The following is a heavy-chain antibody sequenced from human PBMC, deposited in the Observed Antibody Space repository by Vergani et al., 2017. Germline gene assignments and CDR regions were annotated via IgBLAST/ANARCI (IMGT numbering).Heavy chain of an antibody. V-gene: IGHV1-2*04. CDR3: ARGMYYYGSGSTLDGMDV. CDR2: INPNSGGT. Sequence: QVQLVQSGAEVKKPGASVKVSCKASGYTFTGYYMHWVRQAPGQGLEWMGWINPNSGGTNYAQKFQGWVTMTRDTSISTADMELSRLRSDDTAVYYCARGMYYYGSGSTLDGMDVWGQGTTVTVSS. CDR1: GYTFTGYY. D-gene: IGHD3-10*01. J-gene: IGHJ6*02.